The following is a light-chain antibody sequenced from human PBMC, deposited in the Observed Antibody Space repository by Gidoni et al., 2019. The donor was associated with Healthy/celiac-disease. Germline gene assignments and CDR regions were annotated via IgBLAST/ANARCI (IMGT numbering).Light chain of an antibody. Sequence: DIQMTQSPSTLSASVGDRVIITCRASQSISSWLAWYQQKPGKVPKLLIYKASFLERGVPSRFSGSGSGTEFTLTISSLQPDDFATYYCQQYNSYWTFXQXTKVEIK. CDR3: QQYNSYWT. J-gene: IGKJ1*01. CDR2: KAS. CDR1: QSISSW. V-gene: IGKV1-5*03.